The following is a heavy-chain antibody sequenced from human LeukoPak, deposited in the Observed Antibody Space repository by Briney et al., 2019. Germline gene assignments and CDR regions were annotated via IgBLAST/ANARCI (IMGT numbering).Heavy chain of an antibody. D-gene: IGHD3-3*01. CDR2: IYPGDSDT. Sequence: GESLKISCKGSGYTFSSYWIGWVRQMPGKGLEWMGIIYPGDSDTRYSPSLQGQVTISVDTSIGTAYLQWSSLKASDTAIYYCASQNDFRLDYWGQGTLVTVSS. V-gene: IGHV5-51*01. CDR1: GYTFSSYW. J-gene: IGHJ4*02. CDR3: ASQNDFRLDY.